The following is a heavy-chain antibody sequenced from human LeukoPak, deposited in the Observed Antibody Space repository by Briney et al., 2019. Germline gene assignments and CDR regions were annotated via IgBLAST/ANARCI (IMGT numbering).Heavy chain of an antibody. Sequence: PGGSLRLSCAASGFTLSSFWMSWVRQAPGKGLEWVANIKQDGNEKYYADSVKGRFTISRDNAKNSQYLKMNSLRAEDTAVYYCATIKVRANNYDSDGFEYWGQGTLVTVSS. CDR3: ATIKVRANNYDSDGFEY. D-gene: IGHD3-16*01. J-gene: IGHJ4*02. CDR2: IKQDGNEK. V-gene: IGHV3-7*05. CDR1: GFTLSSFW.